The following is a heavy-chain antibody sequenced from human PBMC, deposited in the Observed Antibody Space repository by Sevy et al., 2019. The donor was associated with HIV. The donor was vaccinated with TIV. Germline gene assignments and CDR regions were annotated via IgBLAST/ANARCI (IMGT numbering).Heavy chain of an antibody. CDR1: GLTVDSNY. D-gene: IGHD6-13*01. V-gene: IGHV3-53*01. CDR3: ARGGLDSNWFRSFDY. Sequence: GGSLRLSCAVSGLTVDSNYMSWVRQAPGKGLEWVSIIYSGGSTYYADSVKGRFTISTDNSKNTLDLQMNSLRAEDTAVYCCARGGLDSNWFRSFDYWGQGTLVTVSS. J-gene: IGHJ4*02. CDR2: IYSGGST.